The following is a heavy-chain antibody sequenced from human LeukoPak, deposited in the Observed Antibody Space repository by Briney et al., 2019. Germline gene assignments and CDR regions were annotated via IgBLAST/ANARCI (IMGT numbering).Heavy chain of an antibody. CDR1: GDSISSYY. CDR2: ISGSGGST. J-gene: IGHJ5*02. CDR3: ANIEFVA. V-gene: IGHV3-23*01. Sequence: ETLSLTCTVSGDSISSYYWSWVRQAPGKGLEWVSAISGSGGSTYYADSVKGRFTISRDNSKNTLYLQMNSLRAEDTAVYYCANIEFVAWGQGTLVTVSS.